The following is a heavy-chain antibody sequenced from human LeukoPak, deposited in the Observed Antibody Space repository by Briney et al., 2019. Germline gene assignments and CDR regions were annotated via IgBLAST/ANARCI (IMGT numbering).Heavy chain of an antibody. D-gene: IGHD6-19*01. CDR3: VREIVAVAGTYFDF. CDR2: ISSSGSYI. J-gene: IGHJ4*02. V-gene: IGHV3-21*01. CDR1: GFTFSDYS. Sequence: GGSLRLSCAASGFTFSDYSMNWVRQAPGKGLEWVSSISSSGSYIYYADSVQGRFTISRDNAKNSLYLQMDTLRAEDTALYYCVREIVAVAGTYFDFWGQETLVTVSS.